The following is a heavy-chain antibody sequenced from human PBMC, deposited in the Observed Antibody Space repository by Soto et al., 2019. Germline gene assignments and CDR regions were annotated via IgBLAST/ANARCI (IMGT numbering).Heavy chain of an antibody. CDR2: ISYDGSNK. J-gene: IGHJ6*02. D-gene: IGHD2-15*01. Sequence: GGSLRLSCAASGFTFSSYAMHWVRQAPGKGLEWVAVISYDGSNKYYADSVKGRFTISRDNSKNTLYLQMNSLRAEDTAVYYCARYCSGGSCYSENYYYYGMDVWGQGTTVTVSS. CDR3: ARYCSGGSCYSENYYYYGMDV. V-gene: IGHV3-30-3*01. CDR1: GFTFSSYA.